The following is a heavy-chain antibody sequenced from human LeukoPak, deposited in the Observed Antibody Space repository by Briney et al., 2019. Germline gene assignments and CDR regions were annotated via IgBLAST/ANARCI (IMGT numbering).Heavy chain of an antibody. CDR2: ISAYNGNT. J-gene: IGHJ3*02. D-gene: IGHD4-17*01. V-gene: IGHV1-18*01. CDR1: GYTFTSYG. CDR3: ARTINYGEDAFDI. Sequence: ASVKVSCKASGYTFTSYGISWVRQAPGQGLEWMGWISAYNGNTNYAQKLQGRVTMATDTSTSTAYLELRSLRSDDTAVYYCARTINYGEDAFDIWGQGTMVTVSS.